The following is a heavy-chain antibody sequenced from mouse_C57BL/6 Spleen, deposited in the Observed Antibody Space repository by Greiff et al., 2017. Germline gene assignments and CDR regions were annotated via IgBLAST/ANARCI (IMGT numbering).Heavy chain of an antibody. Sequence: VQLQQSGPELVKPGASVKLSCKASGYAFSSSWMNWVKQRPGKGLEWIGRIYPGDGDTNYNGKFKGKATLTADKSSSTAYMQLSSLTSEDSAVYCCARLRQYYFDYWGQGTTLTVSS. D-gene: IGHD1-1*01. CDR2: IYPGDGDT. CDR1: GYAFSSSW. CDR3: ARLRQYYFDY. J-gene: IGHJ2*01. V-gene: IGHV1-82*01.